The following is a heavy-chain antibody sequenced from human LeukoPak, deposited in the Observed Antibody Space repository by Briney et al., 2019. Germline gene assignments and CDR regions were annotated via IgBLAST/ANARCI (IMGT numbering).Heavy chain of an antibody. Sequence: GGSLRLFCAASGFTFSSYGMDWVRQAPGKGLEWVSYISSNSRTIDYANSVKGRFTVSRDNAKNSLFLQMNSLRAEDTAVYYCTRGGAARPDYWGQGTLVTVSS. CDR3: TRGGAARPDY. CDR2: ISSNSRTI. V-gene: IGHV3-48*01. CDR1: GFTFSSYG. J-gene: IGHJ4*02. D-gene: IGHD6-6*01.